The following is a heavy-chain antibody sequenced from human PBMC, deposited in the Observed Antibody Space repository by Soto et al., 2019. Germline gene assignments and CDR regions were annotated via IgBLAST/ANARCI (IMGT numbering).Heavy chain of an antibody. CDR1: AFTFSTYR. CDR2: IKQDGSEK. D-gene: IGHD1-26*01. Sequence: PVGNPGLSFAVSAFTFSTYRMSWLRQAPGKGLEWVANIKQDGSEKYYVDSVKGRFTISRDNAKNSLYLQMNSLRAEDTAVYYCARDSMVGATTYYYYGMDVWCQGT. J-gene: IGHJ6*02. V-gene: IGHV3-7*03. CDR3: ARDSMVGATTYYYYGMDV.